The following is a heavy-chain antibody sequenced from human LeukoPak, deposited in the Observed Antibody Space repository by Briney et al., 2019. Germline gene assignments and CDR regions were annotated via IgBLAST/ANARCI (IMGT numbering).Heavy chain of an antibody. CDR3: ARQSSDYYYYYIDV. V-gene: IGHV4-39*01. CDR2: IYYSGTT. J-gene: IGHJ6*03. Sequence: SETLSLTCTVSGGSISSSHYYWGWIRQPPGKGLEWIGSIYYSGTTYYNPPLESRVTISDDTSKNRFSLMLTSVTAADTAVYYCARQSSDYYYYYIDVWGEGTTVIVSS. CDR1: GGSISSSHYY.